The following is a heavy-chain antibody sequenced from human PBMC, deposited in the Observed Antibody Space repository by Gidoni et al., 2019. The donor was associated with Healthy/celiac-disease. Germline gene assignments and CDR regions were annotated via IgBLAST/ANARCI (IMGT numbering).Heavy chain of an antibody. CDR1: GYSFTSYW. Sequence: EVQLVQSGADVQKPGESLKLSCKGSGYSFTSYWIGWVLQMPGKGLEWMGIIYPCDSDTRYSPSFQGQVTISADKSISTAYRQGSSLKASDTAMYYCARRPLGSRTDYFDYWGQGTLVTVSS. D-gene: IGHD2-15*01. J-gene: IGHJ4*02. CDR3: ARRPLGSRTDYFDY. CDR2: IYPCDSDT. V-gene: IGHV5-51*01.